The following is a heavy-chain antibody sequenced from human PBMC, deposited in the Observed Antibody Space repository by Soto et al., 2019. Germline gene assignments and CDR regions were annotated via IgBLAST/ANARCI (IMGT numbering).Heavy chain of an antibody. CDR1: GFTFSSYG. Sequence: QVQVVESGGGVVQPGRSLRLSCAASGFTFSSYGMHWVRQAPGKGLEWVAVTSYDGINKFYADSVKGRFTISRDNSKNTLYLHMNSLGAEDTAVYYCAKDSSIEPPWRYYYYGMDVWGQGTTVTVSS. V-gene: IGHV3-30*18. J-gene: IGHJ6*02. CDR2: TSYDGINK. CDR3: AKDSSIEPPWRYYYYGMDV. D-gene: IGHD6-6*01.